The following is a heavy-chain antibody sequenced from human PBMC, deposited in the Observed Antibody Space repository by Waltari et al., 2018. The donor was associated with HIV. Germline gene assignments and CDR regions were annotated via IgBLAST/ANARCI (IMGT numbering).Heavy chain of an antibody. CDR1: GFIFNTYS. J-gene: IGHJ5*02. CDR2: ISSIGNFK. Sequence: EVQLVESGGGPVKPGESLRLSCVTSGFIFNTYSMNWVRQAPGKGPGWVYSISSIGNFKHYADSVKGRFTISRDNAENSLYLQRNGLRAEDTAIYYCARDSRGSTWSLNWFDPWGQGTLVTVSS. V-gene: IGHV3-21*02. CDR3: ARDSRGSTWSLNWFDP. D-gene: IGHD6-6*01.